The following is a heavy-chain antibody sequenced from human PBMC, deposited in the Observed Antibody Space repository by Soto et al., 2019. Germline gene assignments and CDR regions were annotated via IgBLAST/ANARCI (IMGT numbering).Heavy chain of an antibody. Sequence: EVQLVETGGGLIQPGGSLRLSCAASGFTVSSNYMSWVRQAPGKGLEWVANIKQDGSEKYYVDSVKGRFTISRDNAKNSLYLQMNSLRAEDTAVYYCAREPASPGTRGGYYYYGMDVWGQGTTVTVSS. CDR3: AREPASPGTRGGYYYYGMDV. J-gene: IGHJ6*02. V-gene: IGHV3-7*03. CDR1: GFTVSSNY. D-gene: IGHD6-13*01. CDR2: IKQDGSEK.